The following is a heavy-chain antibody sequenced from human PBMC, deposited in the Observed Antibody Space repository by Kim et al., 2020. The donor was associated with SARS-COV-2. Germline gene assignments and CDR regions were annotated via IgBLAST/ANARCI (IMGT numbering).Heavy chain of an antibody. D-gene: IGHD3-10*01. V-gene: IGHV3-73*01. Sequence: ASVKGRFTISRDDSKNTAYLQMNSLKTEDTAVYYCTRRSDYYGSGSGGRYWGQGTLVTVSS. J-gene: IGHJ4*02. CDR3: TRRSDYYGSGSGGRY.